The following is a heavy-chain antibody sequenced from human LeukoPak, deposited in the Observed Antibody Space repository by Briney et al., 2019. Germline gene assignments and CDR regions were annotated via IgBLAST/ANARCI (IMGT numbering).Heavy chain of an antibody. CDR2: ISGSGGNT. CDR3: ARDLLSSSYYGTGY. D-gene: IGHD3-10*01. CDR1: GFTFSSYA. J-gene: IGHJ4*02. Sequence: GGSLRLSCAASGFTFSSYAMTWVRQAPGKGLEWVSGISGSGGNTYYTDPVKGRFTISRDNSKNTLFLQMNSLRAEDTAVYYCARDLLSSSYYGTGYWGQGILVTVSS. V-gene: IGHV3-23*01.